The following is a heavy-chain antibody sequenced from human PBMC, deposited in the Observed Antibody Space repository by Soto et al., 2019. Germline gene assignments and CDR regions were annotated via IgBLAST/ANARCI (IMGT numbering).Heavy chain of an antibody. J-gene: IGHJ6*02. D-gene: IGHD6-19*01. V-gene: IGHV4-59*01. Sequence: SETLSLTCTVSGGSISSYYWSWVRQPPGKGLEWIGSIYYSGSTNYNPSLKSGVTISVDTSKNQFSLKLSSVTAADTAVYYCARGPLYSSGWYVNYYYGMDVWGQGTTVTVSS. CDR2: IYYSGST. CDR3: ARGPLYSSGWYVNYYYGMDV. CDR1: GGSISSYY.